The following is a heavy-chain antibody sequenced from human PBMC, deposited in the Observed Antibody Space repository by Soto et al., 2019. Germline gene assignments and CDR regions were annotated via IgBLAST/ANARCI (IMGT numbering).Heavy chain of an antibody. D-gene: IGHD3-22*01. CDR3: ARGLYYYDSSGYYSP. V-gene: IGHV3-21*01. Sequence: GGSLRLSCAASGFTSSNYWMHWVRQAPGKGLEWVSSISSSSSYIYYADSVKGRFTISRDNAKNSLYLQMNSLRAEDTAVYYCARGLYYYDSSGYYSPWGQGTLVTVSS. CDR1: GFTSSNYW. CDR2: ISSSSSYI. J-gene: IGHJ5*02.